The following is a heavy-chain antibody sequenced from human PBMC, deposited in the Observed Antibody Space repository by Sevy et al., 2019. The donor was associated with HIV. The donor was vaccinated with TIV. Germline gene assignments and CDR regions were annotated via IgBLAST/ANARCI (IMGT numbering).Heavy chain of an antibody. CDR2: ISSGSSYI. CDR1: GFTFSYYT. J-gene: IGHJ4*02. CDR3: ARSTDYHDNSGYDS. V-gene: IGHV3-21*03. Sequence: GGYLRLSCAASGFTFSYYTMNWVRQAPGKGLEWVSSISSGSSYIFYADSMKGRFTVSRDNAKNSLFLQMNSLRDEDTALYYCARSTDYHDNSGYDSWGRGTLVTVSS. D-gene: IGHD3-22*01.